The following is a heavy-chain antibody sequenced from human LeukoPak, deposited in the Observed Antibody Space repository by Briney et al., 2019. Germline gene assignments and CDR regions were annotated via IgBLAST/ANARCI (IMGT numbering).Heavy chain of an antibody. CDR1: GCSSSSYY. V-gene: IGHV4-59*01. J-gene: IGHJ5*02. D-gene: IGHD3-3*01. CDR3: ARRLRSINGGTWFDP. Sequence: SETLSLTCTVSGCSSSSYYWSWIRQPPGKGLEGSGYIYYSGSTNYNPSLKSRVTISVDTSKNQFSLKLRSVTAADTAVYYCARRLRSINGGTWFDPWGKGPLVTVSS. CDR2: IYYSGST.